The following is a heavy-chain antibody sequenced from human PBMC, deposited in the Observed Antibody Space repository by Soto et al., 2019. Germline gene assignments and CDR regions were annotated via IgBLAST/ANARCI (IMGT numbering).Heavy chain of an antibody. CDR2: IWYDGSNK. CDR1: GFTFSSYG. CDR3: ARPSSYYYDSSGSLDY. J-gene: IGHJ4*02. V-gene: IGHV3-33*01. Sequence: GGSLRLSCAASGFTFSSYGMHWVRQAPGKGLEWVAVIWYDGSNKYYADSVKGRFTISRDNSKNTLYLQMNSLRAEDTAVYYCARPSSYYYDSSGSLDYWGQGTLVTVPQ. D-gene: IGHD3-22*01.